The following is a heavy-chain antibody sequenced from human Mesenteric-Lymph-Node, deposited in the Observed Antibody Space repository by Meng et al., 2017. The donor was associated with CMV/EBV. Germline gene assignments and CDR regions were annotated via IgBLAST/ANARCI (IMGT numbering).Heavy chain of an antibody. V-gene: IGHV1-69*06. D-gene: IGHD3-10*01. CDR1: FSSYA. CDR3: ARADLSYGSGGPQEYNWFDP. CDR2: IIPIFGTA. J-gene: IGHJ5*02. Sequence: FSSYAISWVRQAPGQGLEWMGRIIPIFGTANYAQNFQGRVTITADKSTSTAYMELTSLRSEDTAVYYCARADLSYGSGGPQEYNWFDPWGQGTLVTVSS.